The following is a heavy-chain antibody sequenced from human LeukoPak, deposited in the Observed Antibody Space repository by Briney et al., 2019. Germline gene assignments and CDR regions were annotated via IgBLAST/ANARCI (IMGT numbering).Heavy chain of an antibody. V-gene: IGHV4-39*07. J-gene: IGHJ4*02. CDR2: INHSGST. D-gene: IGHD3-22*01. CDR1: GASISSTSYY. CDR3: AREVGHYYYDSSGYQY. Sequence: SETLSLTCTVSGASISSTSYYWAWIRQPPGKGLEWIGEINHSGSTNYNPSLKSRVTISVDTSKNQFSLKLSSVTAADTAVYYCAREVGHYYYDSSGYQYWGQGTLVTVSS.